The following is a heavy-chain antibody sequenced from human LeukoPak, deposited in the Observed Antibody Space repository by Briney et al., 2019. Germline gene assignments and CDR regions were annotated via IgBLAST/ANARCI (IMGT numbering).Heavy chain of an antibody. Sequence: PGGSLRLSCVGAGFTFSNYAMTWVRQAPGKGAGWVSGISGSGDRTYYADSVKGRFTISRDNSKNTLYLQMNSLTDDDSAVYYCAKDRIPVAGRQDIWDYWGQGTLVTVSS. CDR2: ISGSGDRT. D-gene: IGHD6-19*01. CDR3: AKDRIPVAGRQDIWDY. CDR1: GFTFSNYA. V-gene: IGHV3-23*01. J-gene: IGHJ4*02.